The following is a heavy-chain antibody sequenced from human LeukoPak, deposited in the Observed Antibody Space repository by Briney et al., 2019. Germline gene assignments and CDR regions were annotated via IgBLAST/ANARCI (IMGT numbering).Heavy chain of an antibody. D-gene: IGHD3-3*01. V-gene: IGHV4-59*01. J-gene: IGHJ4*02. Sequence: SSETLSLTCTVSGGSISSYYWSWIRQPPGKGLEWIGYIYYSGSTNYNPSLKSRVTISVDTSKNQFSLKLSSVTAADTAVYYCARQYDDFWSGYYDYWGQGTLVTVSS. CDR2: IYYSGST. CDR3: ARQYDDFWSGYYDY. CDR1: GGSISSYY.